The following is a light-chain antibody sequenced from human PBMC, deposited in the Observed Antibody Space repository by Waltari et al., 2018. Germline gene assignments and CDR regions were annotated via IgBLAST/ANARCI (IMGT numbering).Light chain of an antibody. CDR3: SSYASSNFLV. CDR2: EAT. Sequence: QSALSQPASVSGSPGQSITISCTGARSDVGCFDYVSWYQQNPGKAPKLLLFEATKRPSGVSIRFSGSTSGNTASLTISGLQAEDEADYYCSSYASSNFLVFGGGTKVTVL. J-gene: IGLJ3*02. V-gene: IGLV2-14*01. CDR1: RSDVGCFDY.